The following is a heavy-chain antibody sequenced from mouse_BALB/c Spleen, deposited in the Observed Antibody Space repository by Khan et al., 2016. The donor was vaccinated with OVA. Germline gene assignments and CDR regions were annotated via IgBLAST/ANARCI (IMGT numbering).Heavy chain of an antibody. CDR1: GFNIKDTY. CDR3: ARPCYYPRDFEV. CDR2: IAPANGNT. V-gene: IGHV14-3*02. Sequence: EVQLQQSGAELVKPGASVKLSCTASGFNIKDTYLHWVKQRPEQGLEWIGRIAPANGNTQYDPKFQGKATITSDTSSDTSYLQLNSLTSEDTAVYYCARPCYYPRDFEVWGEGTTVTVSA. D-gene: IGHD1-1*01. J-gene: IGHJ1*01.